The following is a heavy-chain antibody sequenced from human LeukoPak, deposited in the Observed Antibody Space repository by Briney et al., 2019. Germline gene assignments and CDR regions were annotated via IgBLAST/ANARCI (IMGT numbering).Heavy chain of an antibody. CDR3: ARVGRPVTQDNWFDS. CDR1: GFTFSSYG. J-gene: IGHJ5*01. CDR2: IRYDGSNK. V-gene: IGHV3-30*02. D-gene: IGHD2-15*01. Sequence: GGSLRLSCATSGFTFSSYGMHWVRQAPGKGLEWVAFIRYDGSNKYYADSVKGRFTISRDNSKNTLYLQMNSLRAEDTAVYYCARVGRPVTQDNWFDSWGQGTLVTVSS.